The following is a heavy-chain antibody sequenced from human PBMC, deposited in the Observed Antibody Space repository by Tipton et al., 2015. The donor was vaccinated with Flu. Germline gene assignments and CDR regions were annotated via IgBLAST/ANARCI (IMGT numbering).Heavy chain of an antibody. D-gene: IGHD6-13*01. CDR1: GGSISSSSYY. CDR2: IYYSGST. CDR3: ASYDHRHIYSSSWAGARRAFDI. V-gene: IGHV4-39*07. J-gene: IGHJ3*02. Sequence: TLSLTCIVSGGSISSSSYYWGWIRQPPGKGLDWIGSIYYSGSTYYKPSLKSRVTISVDTSKNQFSLKLSSLTAADTAVYYCASYDHRHIYSSSWAGARRAFDIWGQGTMVTVSS.